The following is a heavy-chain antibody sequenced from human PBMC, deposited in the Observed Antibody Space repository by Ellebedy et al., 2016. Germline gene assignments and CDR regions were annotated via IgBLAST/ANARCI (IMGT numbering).Heavy chain of an antibody. D-gene: IGHD3-10*01. CDR3: AKDGAVRGVHDAFDI. J-gene: IGHJ3*02. Sequence: GESLKISXAASGLTLSDAWMHWVRQAPGKGLEWVGRIKRESDGGTTDYAAPVNGRFTISRDDSKNTLYLQMNSLRAEDTAVYYCAKDGAVRGVHDAFDIWGQGTMVTVSS. CDR1: GLTLSDAW. CDR2: IKRESDGGTT. V-gene: IGHV3-15*01.